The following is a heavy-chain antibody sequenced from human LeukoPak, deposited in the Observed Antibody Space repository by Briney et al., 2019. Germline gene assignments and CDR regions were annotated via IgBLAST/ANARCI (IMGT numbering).Heavy chain of an antibody. V-gene: IGHV1-2*02. Sequence: GASVKVSCKASGYTFTGYYIHWVRQAPGQGLEWMGWINPNSGGTNYAQRFQGRVTMTGDTSISTAYMDLSILKSDDTAVYYCARVLPDGLFPLEYWGQGTLVTVSS. CDR3: ARVLPDGLFPLEY. CDR1: GYTFTGYY. J-gene: IGHJ4*02. D-gene: IGHD2-2*01. CDR2: INPNSGGT.